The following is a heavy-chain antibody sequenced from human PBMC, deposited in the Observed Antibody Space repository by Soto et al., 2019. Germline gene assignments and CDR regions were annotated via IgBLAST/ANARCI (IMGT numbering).Heavy chain of an antibody. Sequence: GWSLRLSCVASGLTVSHNYMAWVRQAPEMGLEWVSILYTEGTTYYADSVKGRFTISRDSSKNTLFLQMDSLRAEDTAVYYCVRPRPSGENYGMDVWGQGTTVTVYS. V-gene: IGHV3-53*01. CDR3: VRPRPSGENYGMDV. D-gene: IGHD3-16*01. CDR2: LYTEGTT. J-gene: IGHJ6*02. CDR1: GLTVSHNY.